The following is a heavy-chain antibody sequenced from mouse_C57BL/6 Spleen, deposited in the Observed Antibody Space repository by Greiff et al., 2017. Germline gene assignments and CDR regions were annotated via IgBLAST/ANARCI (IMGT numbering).Heavy chain of an antibody. Sequence: EVQLQQSGPELVKPGASVKISCKASGYSFTGYYMNWVKQSPEKSLEWIGEINPSTGGSTYNQKFKAKATLTVDKSSSTAYMQLQSLTSEDSAVYYCARGGGYDVEVAMDYWGQGTSVTVSS. V-gene: IGHV1-42*01. CDR3: ARGGGYDVEVAMDY. CDR1: GYSFTGYY. D-gene: IGHD2-2*01. CDR2: INPSTGGS. J-gene: IGHJ4*01.